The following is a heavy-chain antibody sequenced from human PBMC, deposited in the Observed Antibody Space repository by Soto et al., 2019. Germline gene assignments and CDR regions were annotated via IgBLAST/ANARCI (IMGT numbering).Heavy chain of an antibody. Sequence: GASVKVSCKASGYTFTNYDMHWVRQATGQGLEWMGWMNPDSGNTGQSKQFQGRVTMTRDTSISTAYMEMSSLRSEDTAVYYCARGRFRRTWFDPWGQGTLVTVSS. V-gene: IGHV1-8*01. D-gene: IGHD3-16*01. J-gene: IGHJ5*02. CDR1: GYTFTNYD. CDR2: MNPDSGNT. CDR3: ARGRFRRTWFDP.